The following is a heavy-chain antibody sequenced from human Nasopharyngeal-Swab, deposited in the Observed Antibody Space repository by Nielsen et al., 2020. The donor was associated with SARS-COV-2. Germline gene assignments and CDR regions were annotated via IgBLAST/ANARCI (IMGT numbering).Heavy chain of an antibody. Sequence: GESLEISCAASGLTFTSHVLYWVRQAPGEGLDWVAFIRNDGSNKNYADSVKGRFTISRDNSKHTLYLQMNSLRAEDTAMYYCAKDRQLWSNDFDYWGQGTLVTVSS. CDR2: IRNDGSNK. CDR3: AKDRQLWSNDFDY. D-gene: IGHD5-18*01. V-gene: IGHV3-30*02. J-gene: IGHJ4*02. CDR1: GLTFTSHV.